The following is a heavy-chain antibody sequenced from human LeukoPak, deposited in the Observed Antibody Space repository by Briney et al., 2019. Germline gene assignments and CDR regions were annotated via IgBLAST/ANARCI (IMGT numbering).Heavy chain of an antibody. Sequence: PSETLSLTCTVSGGSISSYYWSWIRQPAGEGLEWIGRIYTSGSTNYSPSLKSRVTMSVDTSKNQFSLKLSSVTAADTAVYYCAREKDYYDSSGSRGFDYWGQGTLVTVSS. CDR3: AREKDYYDSSGSRGFDY. V-gene: IGHV4-4*07. CDR1: GGSISSYY. CDR2: IYTSGST. D-gene: IGHD3-22*01. J-gene: IGHJ4*02.